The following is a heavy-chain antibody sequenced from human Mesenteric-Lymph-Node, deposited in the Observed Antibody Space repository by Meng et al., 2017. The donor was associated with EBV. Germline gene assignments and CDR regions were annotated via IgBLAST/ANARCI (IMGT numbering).Heavy chain of an antibody. V-gene: IGHV4-59*01. J-gene: IGHJ5*02. CDR1: CDTITNYY. Sequence: QLLRTSSGPGLVKPSETRHPTCSASCDTITNYYWNWIRQPPGKGLEWIGYIYYSGTTNYNPSLKSRVTISVDTSKNQFSLRLNSLTAADTAVYYCARDTSGGYNWFDPWGQGTLVTVSS. CDR2: IYYSGTT. D-gene: IGHD3-10*01. CDR3: ARDTSGGYNWFDP.